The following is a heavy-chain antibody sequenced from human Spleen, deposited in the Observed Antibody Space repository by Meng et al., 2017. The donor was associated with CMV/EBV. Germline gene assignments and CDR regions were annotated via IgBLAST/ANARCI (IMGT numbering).Heavy chain of an antibody. Sequence: GGSLRLSCVASGFTFSGYGMHWVRQAPGKGLEWVALIRYDGSNRNYADSVKGRFTISRDNSKNTLYLQMNSLRAEDTAVYFCAKARRVLYYFDYWGQGTLVTVSS. CDR3: AKARRVLYYFDY. CDR2: IRYDGSNR. V-gene: IGHV3-30*02. J-gene: IGHJ4*02. CDR1: GFTFSGYG.